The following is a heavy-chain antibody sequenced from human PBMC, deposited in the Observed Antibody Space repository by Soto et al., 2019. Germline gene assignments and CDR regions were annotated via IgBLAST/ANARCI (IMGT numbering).Heavy chain of an antibody. V-gene: IGHV4-39*01. Sequence: PSETLSLTCTVSGGSISSSSYYWGWIRQPPGKGLEWIGSIYYSGSTYYNPSLKSRVTIFVDTSKNQFSLKLSSVTAADTAVYYCARDVQGEYGYCGQGTLVTVSS. D-gene: IGHD3-10*02. CDR1: GGSISSSSYY. J-gene: IGHJ4*02. CDR3: ARDVQGEYGY. CDR2: IYYSGST.